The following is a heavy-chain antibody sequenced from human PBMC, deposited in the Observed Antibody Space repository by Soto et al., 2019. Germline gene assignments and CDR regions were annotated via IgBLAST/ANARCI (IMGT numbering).Heavy chain of an antibody. J-gene: IGHJ4*02. CDR1: GGSISSDYYY. Sequence: SETLSLTCTVSGGSISSDYYYWSWIRQPPGKGLEWIGYIYYSGRTAYNPSLKSRIIISIDTSKNQFSLSLNSLNAADTAVYYCAGQLSNSPEHFDFCGLGTTVTVSS. CDR3: AGQLSNSPEHFDF. V-gene: IGHV4-30-4*01. D-gene: IGHD6-6*01. CDR2: IYYSGRT.